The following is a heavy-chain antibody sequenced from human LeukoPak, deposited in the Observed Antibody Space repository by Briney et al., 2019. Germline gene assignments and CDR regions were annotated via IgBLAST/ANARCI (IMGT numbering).Heavy chain of an antibody. CDR1: GFTVSTNY. V-gene: IGHV3-66*01. J-gene: IGHJ3*02. Sequence: GGSLRLSCAASGFTVSTNYMSWVRQAPGKGLEWVSIIYSGGSTYYADSVKGRFNISRDISQNTVYLQMNSLRAEDTAVYYCARDLGYSAYATVRGNDVEIWGQGTMVTVSS. CDR2: IYSGGST. D-gene: IGHD5-12*01. CDR3: ARDLGYSAYATVRGNDVEI.